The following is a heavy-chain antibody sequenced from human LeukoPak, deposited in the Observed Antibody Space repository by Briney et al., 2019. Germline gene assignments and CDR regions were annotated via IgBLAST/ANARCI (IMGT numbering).Heavy chain of an antibody. CDR1: GGSISSNMW. Sequence: SETLSLTCTVSGGSISSNMWCTWVRQPPGKGLEWIGEIYHTGSSNYNLSLKSRVTISIDKSKNQFSLKVSTVTAADTAVYYCSSWPVGDASGSKVDYWGQGTLVTVSS. CDR3: SSWPVGDASGSKVDY. V-gene: IGHV4-4*02. CDR2: IYHTGSS. D-gene: IGHD3-10*01. J-gene: IGHJ4*02.